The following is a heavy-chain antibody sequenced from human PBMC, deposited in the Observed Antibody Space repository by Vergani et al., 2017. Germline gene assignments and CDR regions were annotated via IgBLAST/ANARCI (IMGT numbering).Heavy chain of an antibody. CDR2: INPSGGHT. Sequence: QVQVVQSGAEVKKSGASVKVSCKTSGYTFSNYYMHWVRQAPGQGLEWMGIINPSGGHTNYAQKFQGRGTMTRDTSTSTVYMELSGLRSEDTAIYYVARGDYCILTGYRYWGQGTLVTVSA. V-gene: IGHV1-46*03. D-gene: IGHD3-9*01. CDR1: GYTFSNYY. J-gene: IGHJ4*02. CDR3: ARGDYCILTGYRY.